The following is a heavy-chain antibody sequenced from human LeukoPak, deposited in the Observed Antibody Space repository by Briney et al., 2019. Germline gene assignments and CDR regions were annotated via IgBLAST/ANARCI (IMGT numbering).Heavy chain of an antibody. CDR3: ARSFVRKGAFDI. CDR2: ISSSGSTI. Sequence: PGGSLRLSCAASGFTFSSYGMNWVRQAPGKGLEWVSYISSSGSTIYYADSVKGRFTISRDNAKNSLYLQMNSLRAEDTAVYYCARSFVRKGAFDIWGQGTMVTVSS. D-gene: IGHD6-6*01. J-gene: IGHJ3*02. V-gene: IGHV3-48*04. CDR1: GFTFSSYG.